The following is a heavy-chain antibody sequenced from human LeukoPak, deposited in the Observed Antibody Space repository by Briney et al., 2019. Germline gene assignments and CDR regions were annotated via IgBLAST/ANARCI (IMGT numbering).Heavy chain of an antibody. J-gene: IGHJ4*02. D-gene: IGHD1-26*01. CDR3: ARDLEGVGATQGFDY. Sequence: GGSLRLSCAASGFTFSNSGMHWVRQAPGKGLEWVAIIWYDGGSEYYADSVKGRFTISRDNSKNTLYLQMHSLRAEDTAVYYCARDLEGVGATQGFDYWGQGTLVTVSS. V-gene: IGHV3-33*01. CDR1: GFTFSNSG. CDR2: IWYDGGSE.